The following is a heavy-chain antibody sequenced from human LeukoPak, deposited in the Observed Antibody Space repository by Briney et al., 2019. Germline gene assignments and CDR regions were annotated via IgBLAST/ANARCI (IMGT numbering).Heavy chain of an antibody. CDR2: ISYDGSNK. CDR3: ARDSLRGAMDY. J-gene: IGHJ4*02. Sequence: PGGSLRLSCAASGFTFSSYAMHWVRQAPGKGLEWVAVISYDGSNKYYADSVKGRFTISRDNSKNTLYLQMNSLRAEDTAVYYCARDSLRGAMDYWGQGTLVTVSS. CDR1: GFTFSSYA. D-gene: IGHD2-15*01. V-gene: IGHV3-30*04.